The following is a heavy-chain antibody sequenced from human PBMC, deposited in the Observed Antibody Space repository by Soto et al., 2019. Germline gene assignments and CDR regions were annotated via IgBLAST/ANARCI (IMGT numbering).Heavy chain of an antibody. V-gene: IGHV1-18*04. Sequence: PSVNVSCKASGYTFTSYGISWVRQAPGQGLEWMGWISAYNGNTNYAQKLQGRVTMTTDTSTSTAYMELRSLRSDDTAVYYCARDGTYYDFWSGYYTGDYYYGTDVRG. CDR3: ARDGTYYDFWSGYYTGDYYYGTDV. D-gene: IGHD3-3*01. CDR1: GYTFTSYG. CDR2: ISAYNGNT. J-gene: IGHJ6*02.